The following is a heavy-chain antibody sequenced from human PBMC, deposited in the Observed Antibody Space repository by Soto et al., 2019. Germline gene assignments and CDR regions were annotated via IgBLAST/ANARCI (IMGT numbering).Heavy chain of an antibody. CDR1: GGCFSGYY. CDR2: INHSGST. Sequence: LETPSLACAVCGGCFSGYYPGWDRPPLGKGLEWIGEINHSGSTKYNPSLKSRVTISVDTSKNQFSLKLSSVTAADTAVYYCARGLTTVTTVRFYDYWGQGTLVTVSS. CDR3: ARGLTTVTTVRFYDY. J-gene: IGHJ4*02. D-gene: IGHD4-17*01. V-gene: IGHV4-34*01.